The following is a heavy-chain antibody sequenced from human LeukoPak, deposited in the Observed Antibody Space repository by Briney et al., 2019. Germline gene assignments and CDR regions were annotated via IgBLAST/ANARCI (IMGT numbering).Heavy chain of an antibody. CDR1: GFTFSSYA. J-gene: IGHJ4*02. V-gene: IGHV3-30-3*01. Sequence: GGSLRLSCAASGFTFSSYAMHWVRQAPGKGLEWVAVISYDGSNKYYADSVKGRFTISRDNSKNTLYLQMNSLRAEDTAVYYCVREGVITLPALYYFDYWGQGTLVTVSS. CDR2: ISYDGSNK. D-gene: IGHD3-10*01. CDR3: VREGVITLPALYYFDY.